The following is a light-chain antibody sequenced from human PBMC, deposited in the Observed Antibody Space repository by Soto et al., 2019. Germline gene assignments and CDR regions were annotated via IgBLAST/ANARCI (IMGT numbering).Light chain of an antibody. CDR3: QHYNDWPPAFT. V-gene: IGKV3D-15*01. CDR2: GAS. Sequence: EILMTQSPATLSVSPGERATLSCRASQSLNRNLAWYQQKPGQAPRLIIYGASTRASGIPARFSGSGSGTEFTLTNRSLQSEDFALYYCQHYNDWPPAFTVGPGTKVDL. CDR1: QSLNRN. J-gene: IGKJ3*01.